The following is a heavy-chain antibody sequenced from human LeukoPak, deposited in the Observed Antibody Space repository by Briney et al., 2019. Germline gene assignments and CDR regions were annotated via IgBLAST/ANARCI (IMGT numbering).Heavy chain of an antibody. Sequence: ASVKVSCKASGYTFTSYGIGWVRQAPGQGLEWMGWISAYNGNTNYAQKLQGRVTMTTDTSTSTAYMELRSLRSDDTAVYYCARTASGYSSSWYPYWGQGTLVTVSS. CDR3: ARTASGYSSSWYPY. V-gene: IGHV1-18*01. D-gene: IGHD6-13*01. CDR2: ISAYNGNT. CDR1: GYTFTSYG. J-gene: IGHJ4*02.